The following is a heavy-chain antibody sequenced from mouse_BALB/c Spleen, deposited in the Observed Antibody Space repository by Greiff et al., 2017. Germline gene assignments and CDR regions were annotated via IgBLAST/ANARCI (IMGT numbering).Heavy chain of an antibody. J-gene: IGHJ4*01. CDR3: ARRGYGPYYYAMDY. Sequence: EVKLVESGGDLVKPGGSLKLSCAASGFTFSSYGMSWVRQTPDKRLEWVATISSGGSYTYYPDSVKGRFTISRDNAKNTLYLQMSSLKSEDTAMYYCARRGYGPYYYAMDYWGQGTSVTVSS. V-gene: IGHV5-6*02. CDR1: GFTFSSYG. CDR2: ISSGGSYT. D-gene: IGHD2-2*01.